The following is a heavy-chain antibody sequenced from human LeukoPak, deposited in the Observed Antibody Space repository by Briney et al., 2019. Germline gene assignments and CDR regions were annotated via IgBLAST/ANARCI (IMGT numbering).Heavy chain of an antibody. D-gene: IGHD6-19*01. CDR1: GFTFASST. CDR3: AADPDSSGWYGGGDY. CDR2: IVVGSDNT. J-gene: IGHJ4*02. Sequence: SVKVSCEASGFTFASSTMQWVRQARGQRLEWIGWIVVGSDNTNYAHKFQEKVTITRDMSTSTAYMELSSLRSEDTAVYYCAADPDSSGWYGGGDYWGQGTLVTVSS. V-gene: IGHV1-58*02.